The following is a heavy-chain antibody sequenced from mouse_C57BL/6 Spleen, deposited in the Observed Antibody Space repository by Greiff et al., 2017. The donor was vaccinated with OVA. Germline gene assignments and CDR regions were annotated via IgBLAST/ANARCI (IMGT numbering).Heavy chain of an antibody. Sequence: EVKVVESGEGLVKPGGSLKLSCAASGFTFSSYAMSWVRQTPEKRLEWVAYISSGGDYIYYADTVKGRFTISRDNARNTLYLQMSSLKSEDTAMYYCTRDDGYYVWFAYWGQGTLVTVSA. CDR3: TRDDGYYVWFAY. CDR2: ISSGGDYI. V-gene: IGHV5-9-1*02. D-gene: IGHD2-3*01. CDR1: GFTFSSYA. J-gene: IGHJ3*01.